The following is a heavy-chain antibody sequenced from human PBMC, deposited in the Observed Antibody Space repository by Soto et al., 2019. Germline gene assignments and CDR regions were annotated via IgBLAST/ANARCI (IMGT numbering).Heavy chain of an antibody. CDR2: TYHSGNP. Sequence: SETLSLTCDVSGDTISTGGYTWAWIRQPPGKALEWIGHTYHSGNPYYNPSLKSQVIISVDRSKNQFSLNLDSVTAADTAVYYCARAPSYRIAWFAYYFDYWGQGTLVTV. V-gene: IGHV4-30-2*01. D-gene: IGHD6-19*01. CDR3: ARAPSYRIAWFAYYFDY. CDR1: GDTISTGGYT. J-gene: IGHJ4*02.